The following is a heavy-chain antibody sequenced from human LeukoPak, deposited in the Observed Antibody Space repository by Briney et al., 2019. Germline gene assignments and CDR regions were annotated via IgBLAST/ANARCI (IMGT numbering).Heavy chain of an antibody. CDR3: ALYCSGGFCYSGSFDY. CDR1: GYSFISYW. V-gene: IGHV5-51*01. CDR2: IYPGDSET. Sequence: GEYLKISCKGSGYSFISYWIGWVRQMPGKGLEWMGIIYPGDSETRYSPSFQGQVTISADKSISTAYLQWSSLKASDTAMYYCALYCSGGFCYSGSFDYWGQGTLVTVSS. J-gene: IGHJ4*02. D-gene: IGHD2-15*01.